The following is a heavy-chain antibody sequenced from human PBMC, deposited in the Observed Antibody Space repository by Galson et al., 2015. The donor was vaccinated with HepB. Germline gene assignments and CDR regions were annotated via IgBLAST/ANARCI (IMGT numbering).Heavy chain of an antibody. D-gene: IGHD3-10*01. CDR2: FDPEDGET. V-gene: IGHV1-24*01. CDR3: ATCYNPYYYGSGTYNWFDP. J-gene: IGHJ5*02. Sequence: SVKVSCKVSGYTLTDLSMHWVRQAPGKGLEWMGGFDPEDGETIYAQKFQGRVTMTEDTSTDTAYMELSSLRSEDTAVYYCATCYNPYYYGSGTYNWFDPWGQGTLVTVSS. CDR1: GYTLTDLS.